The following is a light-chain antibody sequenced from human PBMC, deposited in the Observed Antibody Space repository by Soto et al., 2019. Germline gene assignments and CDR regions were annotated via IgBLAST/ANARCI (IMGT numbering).Light chain of an antibody. V-gene: IGLV1-44*01. CDR1: NSNIGSNT. CDR2: YDN. J-gene: IGLJ1*01. Sequence: QSVLTQPPSLSAAPGQSVTISCSGSNSNIGSNTVNWYQQLPGTAPKLLIYYDNLRPSGVPDRISGSKSGTSASLAISGLQSDDEADYYCAAWDDSLNGRVFGTGTKLTVL. CDR3: AAWDDSLNGRV.